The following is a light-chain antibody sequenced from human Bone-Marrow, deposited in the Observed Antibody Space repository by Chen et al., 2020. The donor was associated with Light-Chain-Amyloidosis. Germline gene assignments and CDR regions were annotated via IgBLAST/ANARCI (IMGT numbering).Light chain of an antibody. CDR3: QSYQGSSQGV. CDR2: DDD. CDR1: SGSIATNY. Sequence: NFMLTQPHSVSESPWKTVIISCTRSSGSIATNYVQWYQQRPGSSPTTVIYDDDQRPSGVPDRFSGSIDRSSNSASLTISGLKTEDEADYDCQSYQGSSQGVFGGGTKLTVL. V-gene: IGLV6-57*01. J-gene: IGLJ3*02.